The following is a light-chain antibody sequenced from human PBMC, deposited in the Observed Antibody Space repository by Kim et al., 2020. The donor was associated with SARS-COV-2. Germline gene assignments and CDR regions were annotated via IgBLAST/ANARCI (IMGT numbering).Light chain of an antibody. Sequence: ASVKLTSTQTNGRSTYAIAWHQQQPEKGPRYLMKLNSDGGHNKGDGIPDHFSGSSSGTVRYLTISSLQSEDEADYYCQTWDSGIGVFAGGTQLTVL. CDR3: QTWDSGIGV. CDR1: NGRSTYA. J-gene: IGLJ2*01. CDR2: LNSDGGH. V-gene: IGLV4-69*01.